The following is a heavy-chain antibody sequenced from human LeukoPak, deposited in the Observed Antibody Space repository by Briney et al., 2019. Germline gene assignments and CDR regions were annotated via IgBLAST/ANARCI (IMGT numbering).Heavy chain of an antibody. V-gene: IGHV1-69*01. Sequence: SVKVSCKASGGSFSRYAISWVRQAPGQGLEWMGGIIPIFGTANYAQKFQGRVTITADESTRTAYMELRTLRSEDTAVYYCARESPRGATIGGWGQGTLVTVSS. CDR1: GGSFSRYA. CDR2: IIPIFGTA. J-gene: IGHJ4*02. D-gene: IGHD5-24*01. CDR3: ARESPRGATIGG.